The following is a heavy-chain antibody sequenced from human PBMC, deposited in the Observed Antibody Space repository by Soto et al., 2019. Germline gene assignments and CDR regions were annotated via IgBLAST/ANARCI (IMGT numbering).Heavy chain of an antibody. J-gene: IGHJ4*02. D-gene: IGHD6-13*01. CDR2: IYHSGST. CDR3: ATSYGNAWYTY. CDR1: GGSISSSNW. Sequence: PSETLSLTCAVSGGSISSSNWWSWVCQPPGKGLEWIGEIYHSGSTNYNPSLKSRLTISVDRSKNQFTLQLTSVTVEDTAVYYCATSYGNAWYTYWGQGTQVTVSS. V-gene: IGHV4-4*02.